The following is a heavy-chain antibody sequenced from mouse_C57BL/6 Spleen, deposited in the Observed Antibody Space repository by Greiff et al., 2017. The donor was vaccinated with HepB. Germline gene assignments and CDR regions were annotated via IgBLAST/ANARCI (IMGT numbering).Heavy chain of an antibody. CDR3: ANYYGSSYEGAY. CDR2: IYPGDGDT. D-gene: IGHD1-1*01. CDR1: GYAFSSSW. J-gene: IGHJ3*01. Sequence: QVQLQQSGPELVKPGASVKISCKASGYAFSSSWMNWVKQRPGKGLEWIGRIYPGDGDTNYNGKFKGKATLTADKSSSTAYMQLSSLTSEDSAVYFCANYYGSSYEGAYWGQGTLVTVSA. V-gene: IGHV1-82*01.